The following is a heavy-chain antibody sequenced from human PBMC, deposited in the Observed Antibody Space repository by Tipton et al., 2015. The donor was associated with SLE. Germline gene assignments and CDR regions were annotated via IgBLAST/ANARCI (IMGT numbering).Heavy chain of an antibody. D-gene: IGHD1-26*01. CDR1: GYTFTSYD. CDR3: ARVGGSYSYYYMDV. Sequence: VQLVQSGAEVKKPGASVKVSCKASGYTFTSYDINWVRQATGQGLEWMGWMNPNGGNTGYAQKFQGRVTMTTDTSTSTAYMELRSLRSDDTAVYYCARVGGSYSYYYMDVWGKGTTVTVSS. V-gene: IGHV1-8*01. J-gene: IGHJ6*03. CDR2: MNPNGGNT.